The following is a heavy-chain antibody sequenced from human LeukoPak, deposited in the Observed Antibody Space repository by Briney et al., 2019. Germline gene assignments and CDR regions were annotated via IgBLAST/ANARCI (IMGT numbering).Heavy chain of an antibody. CDR3: TRWRISAVLDC. V-gene: IGHV3-66*01. Sequence: GGSLRLSCAASGFTVSSNYMSWVRQAPGKGLEWVSVIYSGGSTYYANSVKGRFTISRDNSKNTLYLQMNSLRTEDTAVYYCTRWRISAVLDCWGQGTLVTVSS. J-gene: IGHJ4*02. CDR1: GFTVSSNY. CDR2: IYSGGST. D-gene: IGHD2/OR15-2a*01.